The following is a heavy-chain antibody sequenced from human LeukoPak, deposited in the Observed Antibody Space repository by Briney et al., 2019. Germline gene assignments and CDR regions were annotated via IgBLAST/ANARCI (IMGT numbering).Heavy chain of an antibody. Sequence: ASVKVSCKASGGTFSSYAISWVRQAPGQGLEWMGRINPNSGGTNYAQKFQGRVTMTRDTSISTAYMELSRLRSDDTAVYYCAREGDCFDYWGQGTLVTVSS. CDR2: INPNSGGT. CDR1: GGTFSSYA. V-gene: IGHV1-2*06. CDR3: AREGDCFDY. J-gene: IGHJ4*02.